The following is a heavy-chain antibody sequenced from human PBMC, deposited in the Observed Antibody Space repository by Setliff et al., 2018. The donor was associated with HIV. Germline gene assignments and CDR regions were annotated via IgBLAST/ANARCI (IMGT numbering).Heavy chain of an antibody. V-gene: IGHV3-33*03. J-gene: IGHJ4*02. D-gene: IGHD1-26*01. CDR3: HMFSGSSYSF. CDR1: GFTFSSYG. CDR2: IWYDGSSK. Sequence: LRLSCAASGFTFSSYGLHWVRQAPGKGLEWVALIWYDGSSKYYADSVKGRFTISRDNAKNSLNLQMNSLKTEDTAVYYCHMFSGSSYSFWGLGTLVTVSS.